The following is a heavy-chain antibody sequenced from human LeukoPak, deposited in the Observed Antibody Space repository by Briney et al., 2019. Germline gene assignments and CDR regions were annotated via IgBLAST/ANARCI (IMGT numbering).Heavy chain of an antibody. CDR2: MNPSSGNT. V-gene: IGHV1-8*03. CDR3: ASVSSGSYEDAFDI. CDR1: GYTFTSYD. Sequence: VASVKVSCKASGYTFTSYDINWVRQATGQGLEWMGWMNPSSGNTGYAQKFQGRVTITRNTSISTAYMELSSLRSEDTAVYYCASVSSGSYEDAFDIWGQGTMVTVSS. D-gene: IGHD1-26*01. J-gene: IGHJ3*02.